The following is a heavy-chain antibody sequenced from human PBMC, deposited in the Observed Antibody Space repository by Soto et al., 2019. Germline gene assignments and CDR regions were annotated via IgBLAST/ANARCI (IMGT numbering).Heavy chain of an antibody. CDR1: GFTFSSYG. Sequence: QVQLVESGGGVVQPERSLRLSCAASGFTFSSYGMHWVRQAPGKGLEWVAVISYDGSNKYYADSVNGRFTISRDNSKNMLYLQMNSLRAEDTAGYYCAILTEWELAQIPEFDYWGQGTLVTVSS. CDR2: ISYDGSNK. J-gene: IGHJ4*02. CDR3: AILTEWELAQIPEFDY. D-gene: IGHD1-26*01. V-gene: IGHV3-30*03.